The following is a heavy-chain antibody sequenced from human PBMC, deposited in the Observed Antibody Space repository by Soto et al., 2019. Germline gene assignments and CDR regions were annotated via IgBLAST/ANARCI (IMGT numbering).Heavy chain of an antibody. CDR1: GFTFSSYG. Sequence: GGSLRLSCAASGFTFSSYGMHWVRQAPGKGLEWVAVISYDGSNKYYADSVKGRFTISRDNSKNTLYLQMNSLRAEDTAVYYYAKDGHSSSWLNFDYWGQGTLVTVSS. CDR2: ISYDGSNK. J-gene: IGHJ4*02. V-gene: IGHV3-30*18. CDR3: AKDGHSSSWLNFDY. D-gene: IGHD6-13*01.